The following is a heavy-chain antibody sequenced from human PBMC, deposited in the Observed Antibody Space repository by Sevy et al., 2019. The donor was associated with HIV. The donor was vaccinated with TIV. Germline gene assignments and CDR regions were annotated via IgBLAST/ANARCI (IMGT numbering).Heavy chain of an antibody. V-gene: IGHV3-21*01. CDR1: GFTFSNYF. CDR3: VRDHNDSSEYYLIGAYDV. D-gene: IGHD3-22*01. Sequence: GGSLRRSCAASGFTFSNYFMNWVRQAPGKGLEWVSSISSGSSYIFYADSLKGRFTISRDNSKKKVFLQMNSLRDEDTAVYYCVRDHNDSSEYYLIGAYDVWGQGTTVTVSS. J-gene: IGHJ3*01. CDR2: ISSGSSYI.